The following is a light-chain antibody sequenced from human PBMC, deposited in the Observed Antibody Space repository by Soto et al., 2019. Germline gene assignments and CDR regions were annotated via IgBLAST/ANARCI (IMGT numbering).Light chain of an antibody. CDR1: QSVGSS. Sequence: ELVLTQSPATLSLSPGERATLSCRASQSVGSSLVWYQHKPGQAPRLLIYDASNRATGIPALFSGSGSGTDFTLTISNLEPEDFAVYYCQQRTHWPPLTFGGGTKVEIK. CDR2: DAS. CDR3: QQRTHWPPLT. J-gene: IGKJ4*01. V-gene: IGKV3-11*01.